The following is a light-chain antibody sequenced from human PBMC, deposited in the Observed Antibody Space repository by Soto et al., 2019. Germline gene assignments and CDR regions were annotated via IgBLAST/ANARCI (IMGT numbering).Light chain of an antibody. CDR2: GAS. V-gene: IGKV3-15*01. J-gene: IGKJ1*01. CDR1: QSVSSY. Sequence: ETVITQSPATLSVSPGEGAVLSCRASQSVSSYVAWYQQRPGQAPRVLIYGASTRATGIPIRFSGSGSGTEVTLTIGSLQSEDCAVYYCQQYKDWPKTVGQGTKVEIK. CDR3: QQYKDWPKT.